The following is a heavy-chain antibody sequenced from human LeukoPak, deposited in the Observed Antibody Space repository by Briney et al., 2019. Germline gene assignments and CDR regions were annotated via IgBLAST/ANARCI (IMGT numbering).Heavy chain of an antibody. V-gene: IGHV4-38-2*01. D-gene: IGHD2-2*01. CDR1: GYSISSGYY. CDR3: ARTTRGYWYFDL. Sequence: PSETLSLTCAVSGYSISSGYYWGWIRQPPGKGLEWIGSIYHNGSTYYNPSLKSRVTISVDTSKNQFSLKLSSVTAADTAVYYCARTTRGYWYFDLWGRGTLVTVSS. J-gene: IGHJ2*01. CDR2: IYHNGST.